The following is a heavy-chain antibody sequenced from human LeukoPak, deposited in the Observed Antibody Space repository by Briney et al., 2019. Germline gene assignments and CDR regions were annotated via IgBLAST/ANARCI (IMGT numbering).Heavy chain of an antibody. CDR3: ARVRRTIFGVVIKTVDAFDI. D-gene: IGHD3-3*01. V-gene: IGHV4-34*01. Sequence: SETLSLTCAVYGGSFSGYYWSWIRQPPGKGLEWIGEVNHRGSTNYNPSLKSRVTISVDTSKNQFSLRLNSVTAADTAVYYCARVRRTIFGVVIKTVDAFDIWGQGTMVTVSS. CDR1: GGSFSGYY. J-gene: IGHJ3*02. CDR2: VNHRGST.